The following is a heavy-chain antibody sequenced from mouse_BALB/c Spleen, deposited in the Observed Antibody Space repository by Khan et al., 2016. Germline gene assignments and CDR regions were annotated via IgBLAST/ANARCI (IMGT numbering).Heavy chain of an antibody. J-gene: IGHJ3*01. CDR2: IWGDGST. D-gene: IGHD2-4*01. CDR3: ASYYEYDGGFAY. Sequence: QMQLKESGPGLVAPPQSLSITCTVSGFSITGFAVNWVRQPPGKGLEWLGVIWGDGSTDYDSALKSSLSISKDDSKSQVFLKMNSLQTDDTARYYCASYYEYDGGFAYWGQGTLVTVSA. CDR1: GFSITGFA. V-gene: IGHV2-6-7*01.